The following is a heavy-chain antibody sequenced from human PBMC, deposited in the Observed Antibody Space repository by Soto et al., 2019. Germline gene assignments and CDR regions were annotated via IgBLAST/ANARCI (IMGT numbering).Heavy chain of an antibody. V-gene: IGHV3-21*01. J-gene: IGHJ6*02. CDR1: GFTLSNYA. D-gene: IGHD2-15*01. CDR2: ISSDSRYI. Sequence: EVQLVESGGGPVQPGGSLRLSCAASGFTLSNYAVNWVRQAPGKGLEWVSYISSDSRYIYHGDSGKGRFTISRDNARNSVYLQMNSLRDEDTAVYYCARIKLVDFFFINVDVYDMDVWGQGTPVTVSS. CDR3: ARIKLVDFFFINVDVYDMDV.